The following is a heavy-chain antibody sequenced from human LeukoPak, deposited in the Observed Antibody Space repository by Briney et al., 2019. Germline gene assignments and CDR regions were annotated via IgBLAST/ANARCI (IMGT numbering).Heavy chain of an antibody. Sequence: SETLSLTCTVSGGSISSYYWSWIRQPPGKGLEWIGYIYYSGSTNYNPSLKSRVTISVDTSKNQFSLKLSSVTAADTAVYYCAKERSAQGAPPRGGYYFDYWGQGTLVTVSS. D-gene: IGHD1-26*01. CDR2: IYYSGST. CDR1: GGSISSYY. V-gene: IGHV4-59*01. J-gene: IGHJ4*02. CDR3: AKERSAQGAPPRGGYYFDY.